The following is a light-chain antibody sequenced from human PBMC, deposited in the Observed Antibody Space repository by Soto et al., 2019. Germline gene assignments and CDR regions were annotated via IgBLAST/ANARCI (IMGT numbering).Light chain of an antibody. V-gene: IGKV3-20*01. CDR1: QSVTSTY. CDR2: DAS. CDR3: QQYGNSPAT. J-gene: IGKJ3*01. Sequence: PGERATLSCMASQSVTSTYLAWYQRKPGQAPRLLIYDASSRATGIPDRFSGSGSGTDFTLTITRLEPEDFAVYYCQQYGNSPATFGPGTKVDIK.